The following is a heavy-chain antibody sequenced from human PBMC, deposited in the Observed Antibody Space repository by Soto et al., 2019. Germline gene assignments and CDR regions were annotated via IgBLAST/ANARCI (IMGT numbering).Heavy chain of an antibody. CDR1: EFSFSRYA. J-gene: IGHJ4*02. D-gene: IGHD4-17*01. CDR3: VKQMTTWTDSFFDF. V-gene: IGHV3-23*01. Sequence: LRLSCVASEFSFSRYAMTWVRQAAGKGLQWVAGLGPDGRNTFYGESVRGRFTISRDNSRNTLYLQMSSLRAEDTAVYFCVKQMTTWTDSFFDFWGQGIQVTV. CDR2: LGPDGRNT.